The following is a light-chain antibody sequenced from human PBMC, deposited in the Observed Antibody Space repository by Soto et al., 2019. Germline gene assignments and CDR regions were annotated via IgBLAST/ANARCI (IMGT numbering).Light chain of an antibody. CDR3: SSFAVSNSFV. V-gene: IGLV2-8*01. CDR1: SNDVGGYNY. J-gene: IGLJ1*01. CDR2: EVN. Sequence: QSVLTQPPSASGSPGQSVTISCTGTSNDVGGYNYVSWYQQHPGKAPKLMIYEVNKRPSGVPDRFSGSKSGNTASLTVSGFQAEDEADYYCSSFAVSNSFVFGTGTKLTVL.